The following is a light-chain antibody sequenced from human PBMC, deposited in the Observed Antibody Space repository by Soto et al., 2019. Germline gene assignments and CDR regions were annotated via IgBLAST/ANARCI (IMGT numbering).Light chain of an antibody. V-gene: IGLV2-14*01. CDR1: SSDIGGYDY. CDR2: EVT. CDR3: SSYSTTSSPHVL. Sequence: QSVLTQPASVSGSPGQSITISCTGTSSDIGGYDYVSWYQQHPGKVPKLMIYEVTYRPSGVSTRFSASKSGSTASLTISGIQAEDEADYYCSSYSTTSSPHVLFGGGTKLTVL. J-gene: IGLJ2*01.